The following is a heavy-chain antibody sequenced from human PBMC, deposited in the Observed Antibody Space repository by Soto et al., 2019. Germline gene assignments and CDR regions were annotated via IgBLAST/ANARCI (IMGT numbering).Heavy chain of an antibody. J-gene: IGHJ4*02. CDR1: GFTFDDYA. D-gene: IGHD3-9*01. CDR3: AKDPYYDILTGGFDY. CDR2: ISWNSGSI. V-gene: IGHV3-9*01. Sequence: DVQLVESGGGLVQPGRSLRLSCAASGFTFDDYAMHWVRQAPGKGLEWVSGISWNSGSIGYADSVKGRFTISRDNAKNSLYLQMNSLRAEDTALYYCAKDPYYDILTGGFDYWGQGTLVTVSS.